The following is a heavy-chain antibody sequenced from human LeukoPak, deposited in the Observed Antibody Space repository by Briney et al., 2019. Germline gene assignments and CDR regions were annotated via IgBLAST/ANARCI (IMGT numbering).Heavy chain of an antibody. D-gene: IGHD3-10*01. V-gene: IGHV3-23*01. CDR3: ARLMRVMVRGGNWFDP. Sequence: GGSLRLSCAASGFTFDDYAMHWVRQAPGKGLEWVSAISGSGGSTYYADSVKGRFTISRHNSKNTPYLQMNSLRAEDTAVYYCARLMRVMVRGGNWFDPWGQGTLVTVSS. CDR1: GFTFDDYA. CDR2: ISGSGGST. J-gene: IGHJ5*02.